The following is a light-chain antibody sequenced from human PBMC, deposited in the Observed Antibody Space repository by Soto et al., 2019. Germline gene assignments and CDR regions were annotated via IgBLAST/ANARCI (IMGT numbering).Light chain of an antibody. V-gene: IGKV3-20*01. CDR3: QQYGSLWT. J-gene: IGKJ1*01. Sequence: EIVLTQSPCTLSFSPWEGSTLSFMASQSVSSSYLAWYQQKPGQAPRLLIYGASSRATGIPDRFSGNGSGTDFTLTISRLEPEDFAVYYCQQYGSLWTFGQGTKVDIK. CDR1: QSVSSSY. CDR2: GAS.